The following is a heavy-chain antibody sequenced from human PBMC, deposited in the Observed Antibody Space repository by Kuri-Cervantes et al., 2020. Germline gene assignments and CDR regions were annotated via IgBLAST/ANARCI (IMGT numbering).Heavy chain of an antibody. J-gene: IGHJ4*02. CDR2: ISSSSSYI. V-gene: IGHV3-21*01. Sequence: GESLKISCAASEFTFSDYSMNWVRQAPGKGLEWVSSISSSSSYIYYADSVKGRFTISRDNAKNSLYLQMNSLRAEDTAVYYCAREKTKWASTIVYYFDYWGQGTLVTVSS. CDR3: AREKTKWASTIVYYFDY. CDR1: EFTFSDYS. D-gene: IGHD5/OR15-5a*01.